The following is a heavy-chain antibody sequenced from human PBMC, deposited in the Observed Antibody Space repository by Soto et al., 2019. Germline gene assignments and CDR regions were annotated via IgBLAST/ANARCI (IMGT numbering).Heavy chain of an antibody. D-gene: IGHD2-8*01. V-gene: IGHV1-18*04. J-gene: IGHJ6*02. CDR1: GYTFTSYG. CDR2: ISAYNGNT. Sequence: GASVKVFCKASGYTFTSYGISWVRQAPGQGLEWMGWISAYNGNTNYAQKLQGRVTMTTDTSTSTAYMGLRSLRSDDTAVYYCARDLYAMLGDYYYGMDVWGQGTTVTVSS. CDR3: ARDLYAMLGDYYYGMDV.